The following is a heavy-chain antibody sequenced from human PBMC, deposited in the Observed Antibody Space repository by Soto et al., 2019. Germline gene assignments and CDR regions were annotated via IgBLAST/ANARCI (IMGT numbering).Heavy chain of an antibody. Sequence: GGSVKVSCKASGYTFTRYGISGVGQSGGQGLEGMGWISAYNGSTNYAQKLQGRVTMTTDTSTSTAYMELRRLRSDDTAVYYCARDFFGGGSRWFDPWGQGTLVTVSS. V-gene: IGHV1-18*04. CDR3: ARDFFGGGSRWFDP. CDR2: ISAYNGST. D-gene: IGHD1-26*01. CDR1: GYTFTRYG. J-gene: IGHJ5*02.